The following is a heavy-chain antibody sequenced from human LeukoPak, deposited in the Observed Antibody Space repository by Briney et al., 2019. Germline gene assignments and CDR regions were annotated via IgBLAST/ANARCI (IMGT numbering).Heavy chain of an antibody. CDR3: ARMPASGYYSFDY. CDR2: ISSSGSPI. CDR1: GFTFSTYD. V-gene: IGHV3-48*03. Sequence: GRSHRLFRAACGFTFSTYDMNWVPDAPGKGLEGVSYISSSGSPIYYADSVKGRLAISRANAKNSLYLQMSSLRAEDTAVYYCARMPASGYYSFDYWGQGTLVTVS. J-gene: IGHJ4*02. D-gene: IGHD6-13*01.